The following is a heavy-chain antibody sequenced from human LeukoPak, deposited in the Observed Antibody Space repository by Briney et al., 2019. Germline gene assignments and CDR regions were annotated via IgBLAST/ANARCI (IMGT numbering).Heavy chain of an antibody. CDR1: GGSISSSSYF. D-gene: IGHD6-6*01. CDR3: ARGEGSSSWFDP. J-gene: IGHJ5*02. Sequence: SETLSLTCTVSGGSISSSSYFWGWTRQPPGKGLEWIGSMYYSGSTYYNPSLKSRVTISVDTPKNQFSLKLSSVTAADTAVYYCARGEGSSSWFDPWGQGTLVTVSS. CDR2: MYYSGST. V-gene: IGHV4-39*07.